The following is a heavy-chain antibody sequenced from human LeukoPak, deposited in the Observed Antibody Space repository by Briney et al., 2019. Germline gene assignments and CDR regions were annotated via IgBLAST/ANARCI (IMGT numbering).Heavy chain of an antibody. CDR2: INPNSGGT. D-gene: IGHD2-2*02. CDR3: ASLNYQYCSSTSCYRGY. J-gene: IGHJ4*02. Sequence: ASVKVSCKASGYTFTGYYMHWVRQAPGQGLEWMGWINPNSGGTNYAQKFQGRVTMTRDTSISTAYMELSRLRSDDTAVYYCASLNYQYCSSTSCYRGYWGQGTLVTVSS. V-gene: IGHV1-2*02. CDR1: GYTFTGYY.